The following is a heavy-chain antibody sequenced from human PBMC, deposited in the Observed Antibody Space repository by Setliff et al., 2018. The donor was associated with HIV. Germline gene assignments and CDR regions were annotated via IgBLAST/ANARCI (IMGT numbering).Heavy chain of an antibody. V-gene: IGHV4-34*01. CDR1: NGSFSGYY. Sequence: SETLSLTCAVYNGSFSGYYWTWVRQSPGKGLEWIGEINHGGTTTYNPSLKSRVTISVDTSKNQFSLKLNTVSATDTAVYSCALLEVPFIGAVSPPLWGQGNLVTVSS. D-gene: IGHD5-12*01. CDR2: INHGGTT. J-gene: IGHJ4*02. CDR3: ALLEVPFIGAVSPPL.